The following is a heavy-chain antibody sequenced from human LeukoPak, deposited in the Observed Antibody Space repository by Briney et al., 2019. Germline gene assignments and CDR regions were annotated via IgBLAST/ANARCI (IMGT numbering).Heavy chain of an antibody. V-gene: IGHV3-69-1*01. D-gene: IGHD3-9*01. J-gene: IGHJ2*01. Sequence: GGSLRLSCAVSGFTVNTDYMTWVRQTPGKGLEWISYISSRGTTYYADSVKGRFTISRDNARNSLYLQGDSLTAADTAVYYCTRGVPATISGWYFDLWGRGTLVTVSS. CDR3: TRGVPATISGWYFDL. CDR1: GFTVNTDY. CDR2: ISSRGTT.